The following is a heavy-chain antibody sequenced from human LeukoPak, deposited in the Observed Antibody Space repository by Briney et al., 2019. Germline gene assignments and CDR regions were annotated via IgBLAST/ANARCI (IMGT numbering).Heavy chain of an antibody. CDR3: AREGGYGDSNCFDY. Sequence: SQTLSLTYALSGDSVSNNSAAWNWIRQSPARGLEWLGRTYYRSKWYNDYAVSVKSRITINPDTSKNQFSLQLNSVTPEDTAVYYCAREGGYGDSNCFDYWGQGTLVTVSS. CDR2: TYYRSKWYN. CDR1: GDSVSNNSAA. J-gene: IGHJ4*02. D-gene: IGHD4-17*01. V-gene: IGHV6-1*01.